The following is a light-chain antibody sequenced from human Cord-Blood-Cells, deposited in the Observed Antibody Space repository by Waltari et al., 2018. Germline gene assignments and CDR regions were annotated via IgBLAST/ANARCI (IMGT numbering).Light chain of an antibody. Sequence: EIVMTQSPATLSVSPGESATLSCRASQSVSSNLARYQQKPGQAPRLLIYGASTRATGIPARFSGSGSGTEFTLTISSLQSEDFAVYYCQQYNNWPMYTCGQGTKLEIK. J-gene: IGKJ2*01. CDR3: QQYNNWPMYT. CDR1: QSVSSN. CDR2: GAS. V-gene: IGKV3-15*01.